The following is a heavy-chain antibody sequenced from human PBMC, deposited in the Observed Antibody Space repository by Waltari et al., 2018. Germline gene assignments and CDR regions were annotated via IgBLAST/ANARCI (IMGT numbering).Heavy chain of an antibody. D-gene: IGHD2-15*01. Sequence: QVQLQESGPGLVKPSETLSLTCTVSGGSISSYYWSWIRQPPGKGLEWIGYIYYRGRTNYNPSLNSRVTISVDTSKNQFSLKLSSVTAADTAVYYCARDGSAATTYYYGMDVWGQGTTVTVSS. J-gene: IGHJ6*02. V-gene: IGHV4-59*01. CDR2: IYYRGRT. CDR1: GGSISSYY. CDR3: ARDGSAATTYYYGMDV.